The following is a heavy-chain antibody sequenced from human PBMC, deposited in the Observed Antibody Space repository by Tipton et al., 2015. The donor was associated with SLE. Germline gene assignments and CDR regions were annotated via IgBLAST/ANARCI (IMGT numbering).Heavy chain of an antibody. Sequence: SLRLSCAASGFTFSSYDMHWVRQATGKGLEWVSAIGTAGDTYYPGSVKGRFTISRENAKNSLYLQMNSLRAEDTAVYYCARKSIAAVGDYWGQGTLVTVSS. J-gene: IGHJ4*02. D-gene: IGHD6-13*01. CDR2: IGTAGDT. CDR1: GFTFSSYD. V-gene: IGHV3-13*04. CDR3: ARKSIAAVGDY.